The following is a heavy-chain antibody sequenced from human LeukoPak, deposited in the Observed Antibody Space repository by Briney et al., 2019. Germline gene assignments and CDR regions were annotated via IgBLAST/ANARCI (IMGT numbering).Heavy chain of an antibody. CDR2: INPSGGST. V-gene: IGHV1-46*01. CDR1: GYTFTSYY. J-gene: IGHJ6*02. D-gene: IGHD5-18*01. CDR3: ARANLSVQLWYYYYGMDV. Sequence: GASVNASCKASGYTFTSYYMHWVRQAPGQGLEWMGIINPSGGSTSYAQKFQGRVTMTRDTSTSTVYMELSSLRSEDTAVYYCARANLSVQLWYYYYGMDVWGQGTTVTVSS.